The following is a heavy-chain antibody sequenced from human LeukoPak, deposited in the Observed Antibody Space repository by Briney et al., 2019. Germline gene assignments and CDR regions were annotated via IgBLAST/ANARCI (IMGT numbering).Heavy chain of an antibody. Sequence: GGSLRLSCATSGFTFSSYGMHWVRQAPGKGLEWVAVISYDGSNKYSADSVKGRFTISGDNSKNTLYLQMNSLRAEDTAVYYCATGYSSSWYPHYFDYWGQGTLVTVSS. CDR2: ISYDGSNK. CDR3: ATGYSSSWYPHYFDY. J-gene: IGHJ4*02. V-gene: IGHV3-30*03. D-gene: IGHD6-13*01. CDR1: GFTFSSYG.